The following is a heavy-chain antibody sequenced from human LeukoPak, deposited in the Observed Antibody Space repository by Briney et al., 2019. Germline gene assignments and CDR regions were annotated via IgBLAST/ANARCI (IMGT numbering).Heavy chain of an antibody. V-gene: IGHV3-43*02. J-gene: IGHJ4*02. CDR3: AKDIYRALDMATRPDY. D-gene: IGHD5-24*01. CDR1: GFTFDEYA. Sequence: PGGSLRLSCAASGFTFDEYAMHWVRQAPGKGLEWVSLISGDAGSTYYADSVKGRFTISRDDSKNSLYLQMNSLRTEDTAFYYCAKDIYRALDMATRPDYWGQGTLVTVSS. CDR2: ISGDAGST.